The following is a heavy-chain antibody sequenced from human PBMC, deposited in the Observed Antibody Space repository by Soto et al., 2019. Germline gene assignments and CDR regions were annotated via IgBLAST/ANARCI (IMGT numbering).Heavy chain of an antibody. CDR3: ASLNHDYGDYDFN. J-gene: IGHJ4*02. Sequence: SETLYLTCAVYGGSFSGYYWSWIRQPPGKGLEWIGEINHSGSTNYNPSLKSRVTISVDTSKNRFSLKLSSVTAADTAVYYCASLNHDYGDYDFNWGQGTLVTVSS. D-gene: IGHD4-17*01. CDR2: INHSGST. V-gene: IGHV4-34*01. CDR1: GGSFSGYY.